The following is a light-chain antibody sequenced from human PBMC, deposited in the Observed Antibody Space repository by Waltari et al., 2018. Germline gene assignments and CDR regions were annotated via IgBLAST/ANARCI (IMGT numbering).Light chain of an antibody. J-gene: IGLJ1*01. CDR3: AAWDDSRGYV. CDR1: SSNIGSTT. V-gene: IGLV1-44*01. Sequence: QSVLTQPPSASGTPGQRVTISCSGSSSNIGSTTVSWYQQLPDTAPKLLIYIMTQRPSGVRDRLSGDKSGTSACLAISGLQSEDEADYYCAAWDDSRGYVFGTGTKVTVL. CDR2: IMT.